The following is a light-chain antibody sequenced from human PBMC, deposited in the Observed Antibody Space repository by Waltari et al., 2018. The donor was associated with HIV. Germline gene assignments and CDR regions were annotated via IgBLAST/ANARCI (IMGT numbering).Light chain of an antibody. Sequence: QSALTQPASVSGSPGQSITISCTGTSSDVGGYNYVSWYQQHPGKAPKLIIYVVSKRPSGVSNRFAGSNAGNTASLTISGLRAEDEADYYCCSYAGTSTLVFGGGTKLTVL. CDR1: SSDVGGYNY. J-gene: IGLJ2*01. CDR2: VVS. V-gene: IGLV2-23*02. CDR3: CSYAGTSTLV.